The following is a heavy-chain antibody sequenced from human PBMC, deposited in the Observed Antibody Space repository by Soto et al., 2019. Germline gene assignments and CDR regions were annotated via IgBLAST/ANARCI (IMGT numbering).Heavy chain of an antibody. CDR1: GYTFTSYA. V-gene: IGHV1-3*01. J-gene: IGHJ6*03. Sequence: ASVKVSCKASGYTFTSYAMHRVRQAPGQRLEWMGWINAGNGNTKYSQKFQGRVTITRDTSASTAYMELSSLRSEDTAVYYCASAVGGASGEAYYYYMDVWGKGTTVTVSS. CDR3: ASAVGGASGEAYYYYMDV. CDR2: INAGNGNT. D-gene: IGHD1-26*01.